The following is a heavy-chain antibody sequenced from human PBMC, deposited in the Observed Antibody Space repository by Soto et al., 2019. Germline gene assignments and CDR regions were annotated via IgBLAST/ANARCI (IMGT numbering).Heavy chain of an antibody. CDR1: GYTFTSYG. CDR3: ARGGAHPWFDP. Sequence: QVHLVQSGPEVKKPGASVKVSCKTSGYTFTSYGISWMRQAPGQGLEWMGWISVYNDNTNYAQNLQGRVTMTTDTSTSTAYMELRSLRSDDTAAYYCARGGAHPWFDPWGQGTLVTVSS. D-gene: IGHD3-16*01. V-gene: IGHV1-18*01. J-gene: IGHJ5*02. CDR2: ISVYNDNT.